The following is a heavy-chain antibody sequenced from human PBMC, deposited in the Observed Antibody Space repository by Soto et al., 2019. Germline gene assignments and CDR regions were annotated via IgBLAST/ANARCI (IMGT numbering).Heavy chain of an antibody. CDR1: GFTFSAFG. CDR2: ISGSGGSR. CDR3: AKVEVRAVAPVY. J-gene: IGHJ4*02. D-gene: IGHD6-19*01. V-gene: IGHV3-23*01. Sequence: PGGSLRLSCAGPGFTFSAFGLSWVRQAPGKGLEWVSGISGSGGSRYYADSVKGRFTISRDNSKKTLYLQMNSLRAEDTAVYYCAKVEVRAVAPVYWGQGTLVTVSS.